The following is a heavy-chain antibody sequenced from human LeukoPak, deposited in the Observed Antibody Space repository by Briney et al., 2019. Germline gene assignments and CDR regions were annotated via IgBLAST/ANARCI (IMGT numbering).Heavy chain of an antibody. CDR2: TSYDGSNK. CDR3: AKGHSSGWNNYFGY. Sequence: PGGSLRLSCAASGFTFSSYGMHWVRQAPGKGLEWVAVTSYDGSNKYYADIVKGRFTISRDNSQNTLYLQMNSLRAEDTAVYYCAKGHSSGWNNYFGYWGQGTLVTVSS. J-gene: IGHJ4*02. V-gene: IGHV3-30*18. CDR1: GFTFSSYG. D-gene: IGHD6-19*01.